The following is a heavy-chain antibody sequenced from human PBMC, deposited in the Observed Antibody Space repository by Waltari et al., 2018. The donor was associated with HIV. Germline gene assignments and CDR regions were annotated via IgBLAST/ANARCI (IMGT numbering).Heavy chain of an antibody. J-gene: IGHJ4*02. CDR2: ISSSSTYI. V-gene: IGHV3-21*01. CDR1: GFTFSSYS. Sequence: EVQLVESGGDLVKPGESLRLSCAVSGFTFSSYSMNWVRQAPGKGLGWVSSISSSSTYIYYADSVKGRFSISRDNAKSSLFLQLTSLRADDTAVYFCATDVARGRFDYWGQGTPVTVSS. D-gene: IGHD2-15*01. CDR3: ATDVARGRFDY.